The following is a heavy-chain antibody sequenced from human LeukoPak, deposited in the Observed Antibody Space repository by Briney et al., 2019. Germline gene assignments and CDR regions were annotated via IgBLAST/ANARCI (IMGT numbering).Heavy chain of an antibody. J-gene: IGHJ5*02. D-gene: IGHD3-10*01. CDR3: ARVYGWFDP. Sequence: SETLSLTCTVSGYSISSGYYWGWIRPPPGKGLEWIGSIYHSGSTYYNPSLKSRVTISVDTSKNQFSLKLSSVTAADTAVYYCARVYGWFDPWGQGTLVTVSS. V-gene: IGHV4-38-2*02. CDR1: GYSISSGYY. CDR2: IYHSGST.